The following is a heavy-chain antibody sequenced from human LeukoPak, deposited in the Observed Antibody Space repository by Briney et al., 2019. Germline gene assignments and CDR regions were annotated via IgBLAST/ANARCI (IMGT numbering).Heavy chain of an antibody. Sequence: ASVKVSCKASGYTFTSYGISWVRQAPGQGLEWMGWISAYNGNTNYAQKLQGRVTMTTDTSTSTAYMELRSLRSDDTAVYYCARDRSNYDSSGYYYFYYYYGMDVWGQGTTVTVSS. CDR3: ARDRSNYDSSGYYYFYYYYGMDV. CDR1: GYTFTSYG. D-gene: IGHD3-22*01. V-gene: IGHV1-18*01. J-gene: IGHJ6*02. CDR2: ISAYNGNT.